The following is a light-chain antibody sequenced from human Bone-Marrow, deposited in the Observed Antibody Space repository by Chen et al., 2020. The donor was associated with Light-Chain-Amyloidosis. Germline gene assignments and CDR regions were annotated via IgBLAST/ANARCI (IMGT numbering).Light chain of an antibody. Sequence: EIVLTQSPGTLSLSVGERATLSCRASQSISSNYLAWYQQKPGQAPRLLIYGASSRATGTPDRFSGSGSGTDFSLTISRLEPEDFAVYDCQHYGSSPPVYTFGQGTKLEIK. CDR1: QSISSNY. CDR2: GAS. V-gene: IGKV3-20*01. J-gene: IGKJ2*01. CDR3: QHYGSSPPVYT.